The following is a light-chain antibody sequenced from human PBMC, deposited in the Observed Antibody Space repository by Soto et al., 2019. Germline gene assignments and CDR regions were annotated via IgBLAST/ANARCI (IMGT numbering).Light chain of an antibody. CDR3: QQYNNWPAWT. CDR2: GAS. J-gene: IGKJ1*01. Sequence: EIVMTQSPATLSVSPGERATLSCRASQSVSSNLAWYQQNPGQAPRLLIYGASTRATGIPARFSGSGSGTEFTLTISSLQSEDFAVYYCQQYNNWPAWTFGQGTKVEIK. CDR1: QSVSSN. V-gene: IGKV3-15*01.